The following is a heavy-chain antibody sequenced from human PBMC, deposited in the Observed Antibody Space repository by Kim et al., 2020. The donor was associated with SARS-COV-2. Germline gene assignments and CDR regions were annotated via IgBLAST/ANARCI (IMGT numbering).Heavy chain of an antibody. Sequence: GGSLRLSCAASGFTFSNYWMNWVRQAPGMGLEWVANINQDGSEKYYVDSVKGRFTISRDNAKNSLYLQMTSLRAEDTAVYYCARARGLADWGQGTLVTVSS. V-gene: IGHV3-7*01. CDR2: INQDGSEK. D-gene: IGHD3-16*01. CDR1: GFTFSNYW. J-gene: IGHJ4*02. CDR3: ARARGLAD.